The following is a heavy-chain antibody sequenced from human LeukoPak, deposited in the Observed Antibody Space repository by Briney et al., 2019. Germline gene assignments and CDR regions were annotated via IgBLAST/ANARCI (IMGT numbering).Heavy chain of an antibody. CDR1: GFTFRDYY. CDR3: AKDWGYGVFNY. Sequence: GGSLRLSCAASGFTFRDYYMSWIRQAPGKGLEWVSAISGSGGSTYYADSVKGRFTISRDNSKNTLYLQMNSLRAEDTAVYYCAKDWGYGVFNYWGQGTLVTVSS. J-gene: IGHJ4*02. D-gene: IGHD3-16*01. CDR2: ISGSGGST. V-gene: IGHV3-23*01.